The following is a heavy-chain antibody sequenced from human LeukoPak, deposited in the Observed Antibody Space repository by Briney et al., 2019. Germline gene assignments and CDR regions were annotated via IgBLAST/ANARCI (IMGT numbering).Heavy chain of an antibody. CDR1: GGSISSSSSYY. CDR3: ARHFDYYDSSGFDY. V-gene: IGHV4-39*01. Sequence: PSETLSLTCTVSGGSISSSSSYYWGWIRQPPGKGLEWIGSIYYSGSTYSNPSLKSRVTISVDTSKNQYSLKLTSVTAADTAVYYCARHFDYYDSSGFDYWGQGTLVTVSS. D-gene: IGHD3-22*01. CDR2: IYYSGST. J-gene: IGHJ4*02.